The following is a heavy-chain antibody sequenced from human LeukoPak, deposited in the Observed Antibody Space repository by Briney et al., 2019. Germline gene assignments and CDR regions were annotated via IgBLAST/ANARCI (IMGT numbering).Heavy chain of an antibody. J-gene: IGHJ4*02. Sequence: SVKVSCKASGGTFSSYAISWVRRAPGQGLEWMGRIIPILGIANYAQKFQGRVTITADKSTSTAYMELSSLRSEDTAAYYCARDSGIWYFDYWGQGTLATVSS. CDR1: GGTFSSYA. D-gene: IGHD6-25*01. CDR3: ARDSGIWYFDY. CDR2: IIPILGIA. V-gene: IGHV1-69*04.